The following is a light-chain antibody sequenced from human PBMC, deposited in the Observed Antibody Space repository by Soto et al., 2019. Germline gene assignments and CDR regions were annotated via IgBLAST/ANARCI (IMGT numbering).Light chain of an antibody. Sequence: EVWLTQSPGTLSSSPGERATLCGRSSQSVTSNYLAWYQQKRGQAPRLLIWGASIRATDLPDRFSGGGSGTDFTLTISRLEPEDFAVYYCQQFHDWPMTFGPGTKV. CDR2: GAS. CDR1: QSVTSNY. J-gene: IGKJ3*01. V-gene: IGKV3-20*01. CDR3: QQFHDWPMT.